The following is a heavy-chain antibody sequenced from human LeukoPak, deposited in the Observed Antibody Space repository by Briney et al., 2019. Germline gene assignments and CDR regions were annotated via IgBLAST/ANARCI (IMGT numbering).Heavy chain of an antibody. D-gene: IGHD4-17*01. V-gene: IGHV3-9*01. J-gene: IGHJ4*02. CDR3: AKDPEDTVTSPDY. CDR2: ISWNSGSI. CDR1: GFTFDDYA. Sequence: PGGSLRLSCAASGFTFDDYAMHWVRQAPGKGLEWVSGISWNSGSIGYADSVKGRFTISRDNAKNSLYLQMNSLRAEDTALYYCAKDPEDTVTSPDYWGQGTLVTVSS.